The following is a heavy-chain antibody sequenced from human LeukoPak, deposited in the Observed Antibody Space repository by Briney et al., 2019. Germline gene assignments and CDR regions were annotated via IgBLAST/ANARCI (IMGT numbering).Heavy chain of an antibody. CDR3: ARGLSPRINMVRGVRPPFRGVFDY. D-gene: IGHD3-10*01. Sequence: PSETLSLTCAVYGGSFSGYYWSWIRQPPGKGLEWIGEINHSGSTNYNPSLKSRVPISVDTSKNQFSLKLSSVTAADTAVYYCARGLSPRINMVRGVRPPFRGVFDYWGQGTLVTVSS. CDR2: INHSGST. CDR1: GGSFSGYY. J-gene: IGHJ4*02. V-gene: IGHV4-34*01.